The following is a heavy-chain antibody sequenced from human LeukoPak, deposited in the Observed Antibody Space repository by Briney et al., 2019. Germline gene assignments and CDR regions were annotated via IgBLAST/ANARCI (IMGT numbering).Heavy chain of an antibody. D-gene: IGHD4-17*01. J-gene: IGHJ3*02. Sequence: KTSETLSLTCTVSGGSVSSGSYYWSWIRQPPGKGLEWIGYIYYSGSTNYNPSLKSRVTISVDTSKNQFSLKLSSVTAADTAVYYCAREETTVTLPDAFDIWGQGTMVTVSS. CDR2: IYYSGST. CDR3: AREETTVTLPDAFDI. CDR1: GGSVSSGSYY. V-gene: IGHV4-61*01.